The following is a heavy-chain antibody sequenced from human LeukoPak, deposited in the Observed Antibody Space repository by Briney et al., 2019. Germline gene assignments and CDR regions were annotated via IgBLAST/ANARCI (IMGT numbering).Heavy chain of an antibody. V-gene: IGHV1-24*01. Sequence: ASVKASCKVSGYTLTELSMHWVRQAPGKGLEWMGGFDPEDGETIYAQKFQGRVTMTEDTSTDTAYMELSSLRSEDTAVYYCATEIRVGATSAFDYWGQGTLVTVSS. CDR1: GYTLTELS. J-gene: IGHJ4*02. D-gene: IGHD1-26*01. CDR2: FDPEDGET. CDR3: ATEIRVGATSAFDY.